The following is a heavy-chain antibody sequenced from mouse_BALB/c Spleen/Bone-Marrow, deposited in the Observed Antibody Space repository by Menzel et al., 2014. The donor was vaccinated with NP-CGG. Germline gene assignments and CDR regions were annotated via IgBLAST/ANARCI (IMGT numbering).Heavy chain of an antibody. J-gene: IGHJ3*01. V-gene: IGHV1-9*01. Sequence: VKLVESGAELMKPGASVKISCKATGYTFSSYWIEWVRQRPGHGLEWIGEILPGSGSTNSNEKFEGKATFTADTSSNTAYMQLSSLTSEDSAVYFCARDSSDYLAWFAYWGQGTLVTVSA. D-gene: IGHD3-2*01. CDR2: ILPGSGST. CDR3: ARDSSDYLAWFAY. CDR1: GYTFSSYW.